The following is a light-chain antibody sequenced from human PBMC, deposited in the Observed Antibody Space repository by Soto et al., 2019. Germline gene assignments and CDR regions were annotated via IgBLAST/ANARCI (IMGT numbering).Light chain of an antibody. CDR1: QTVASSL. J-gene: IGKJ1*01. Sequence: EIVMRQSPGTLSLSPGERATLSCRASQTVASSLLAWYQQKPGQAPRLLIYGASSRATGIPDRFSGSGSGTDFTLTISRLEPEDFAVYYCQQYGVSPRTFGQGTKVDIK. CDR2: GAS. CDR3: QQYGVSPRT. V-gene: IGKV3-20*01.